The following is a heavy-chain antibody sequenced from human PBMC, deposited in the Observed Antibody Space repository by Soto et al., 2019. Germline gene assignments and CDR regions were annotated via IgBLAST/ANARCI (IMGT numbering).Heavy chain of an antibody. CDR2: INPDNGNT. V-gene: IGHV1-3*01. CDR1: GYTFTRYT. D-gene: IGHD2-15*01. Sequence: GASVKVSCKDSGYTFTRYTMNWVRQAPGQRLEWMGWINPDNGNTKSSQKFQDRVIITRDTSASTAYMDLSSLRSEDTAVYYCARGIATGQLDPWGQGTLVNVSS. CDR3: ARGIATGQLDP. J-gene: IGHJ5*02.